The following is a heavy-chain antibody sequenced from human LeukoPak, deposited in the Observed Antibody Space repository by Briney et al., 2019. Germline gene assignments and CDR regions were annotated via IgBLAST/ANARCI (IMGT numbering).Heavy chain of an antibody. CDR1: GFTFSSYA. Sequence: GGSPRLSCAASGFTFSSYAMSWVRQAPGKGLEWVSAISGSGGSTYYADSVKGRFTISRDNSKNTLYLQMNSLRAEDTAVYYCAKDPGRRNLFDPWGQGTLVTVSS. J-gene: IGHJ5*02. V-gene: IGHV3-23*01. CDR3: AKDPGRRNLFDP. CDR2: ISGSGGST.